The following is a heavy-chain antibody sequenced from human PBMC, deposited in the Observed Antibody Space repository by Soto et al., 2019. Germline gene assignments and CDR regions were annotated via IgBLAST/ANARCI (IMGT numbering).Heavy chain of an antibody. Sequence: EVQLVESGGGLVQPGGSLRLSCAASGFTFSSYAMHWVRQAPGKGLVYVSAISSNGGSTYYANSVKGRFTISRDNSKNTLYLQMGSLRAEDMAVYYCARGCSSTSCYQYWYFDLWGRGTLVTVSS. D-gene: IGHD2-2*01. CDR3: ARGCSSTSCYQYWYFDL. CDR1: GFTFSSYA. J-gene: IGHJ2*01. V-gene: IGHV3-64*01. CDR2: ISSNGGST.